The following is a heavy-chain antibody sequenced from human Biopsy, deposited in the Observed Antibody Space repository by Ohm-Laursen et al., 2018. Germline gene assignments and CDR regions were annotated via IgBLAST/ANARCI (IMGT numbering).Heavy chain of an antibody. V-gene: IGHV3-33*01. D-gene: IGHD1-26*01. CDR2: IWYDGSDQ. J-gene: IGHJ4*02. CDR3: ARDRREHYQFDH. Sequence: SFLRLSCAASGFIFKSYGMHWVRQAPGKGLEWVALIWYDGSDQYYADSVKGRFTISRDNSKNTVYLQMNSLRAEDTAVYYCARDRREHYQFDHWGQGTRVTVSS. CDR1: GFIFKSYG.